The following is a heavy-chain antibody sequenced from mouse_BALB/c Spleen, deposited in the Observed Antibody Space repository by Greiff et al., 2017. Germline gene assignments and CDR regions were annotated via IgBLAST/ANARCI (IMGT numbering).Heavy chain of an antibody. J-gene: IGHJ2*01. D-gene: IGHD2-1*01. CDR1: GYTFTSYT. Sequence: QVHVKQSGAELARPGASVKMSCKASGYTFTSYTMHWVKQRPGQGLEWIGYINPSSGYTNYNQKFKDKATLTADKSSSTAYMQLSSLTSEDSAVYYCARREDGNRRGNYFDYWGQGTTLTVSS. CDR3: ARREDGNRRGNYFDY. V-gene: IGHV1-4*01. CDR2: INPSSGYT.